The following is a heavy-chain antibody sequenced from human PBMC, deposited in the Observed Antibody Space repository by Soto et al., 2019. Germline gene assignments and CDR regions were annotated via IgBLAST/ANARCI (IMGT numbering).Heavy chain of an antibody. D-gene: IGHD2-15*01. CDR2: IYYSGST. CDR1: GRSISSSSYY. V-gene: IGHV4-39*02. J-gene: IGHJ5*02. Sequence: LSLTCTVSGRSISSSSYYWVCIRQPPGKGLEWIGSIYYSGSTYYNPSLKSRVTTSVDTSKNQFSLKLSPVTAAATAVYYCAREVVVAATKSGYWFDPWGQGTLVTVSS. CDR3: AREVVVAATKSGYWFDP.